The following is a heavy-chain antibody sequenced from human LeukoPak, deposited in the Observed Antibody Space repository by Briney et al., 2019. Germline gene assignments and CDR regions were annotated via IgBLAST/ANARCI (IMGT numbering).Heavy chain of an antibody. D-gene: IGHD5-18*01. CDR2: INPSSGGP. Sequence: ASVTVSCKASGYTFTGYYIHWVRQAPGQGLEWMGWINPSSGGPNYAQKFQDRVTMTRDTSITTAYMELSRLTSDDTAVYYCARGYSYGPAYFDYWGQGTLVTVSS. J-gene: IGHJ4*02. CDR3: ARGYSYGPAYFDY. V-gene: IGHV1-2*02. CDR1: GYTFTGYY.